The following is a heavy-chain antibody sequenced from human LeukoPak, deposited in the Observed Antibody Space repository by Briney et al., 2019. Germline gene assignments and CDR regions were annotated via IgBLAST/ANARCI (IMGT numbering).Heavy chain of an antibody. CDR1: GFTFSSYA. CDR3: AKDLLEWLRPISSDY. CDR2: ISGSGGST. J-gene: IGHJ4*02. Sequence: GGSLRLSCAASGFTFSSYAMSWVRQAPGKGLEWVSAISGSGGSTYYADSVRGRFTISRDNSKNTLYLQMNSLRAEDTAVYYCAKDLLEWLRPISSDYWGQGTLVTVSS. D-gene: IGHD5-12*01. V-gene: IGHV3-23*01.